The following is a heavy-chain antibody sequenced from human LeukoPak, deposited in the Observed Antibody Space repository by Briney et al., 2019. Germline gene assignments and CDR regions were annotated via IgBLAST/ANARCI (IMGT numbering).Heavy chain of an antibody. V-gene: IGHV4-4*07. CDR3: ARGVRGVIDAFDI. D-gene: IGHD3-10*02. Sequence: SETLSLTCTASGGSISSYYWSWIRQPVGEGLEWIGRIQNGGSTNYNPSLKSRVTMSVHTSKNQFSLKLSSVTAADTAVYYCARGVRGVIDAFDIWGQGTMVTVSS. J-gene: IGHJ3*02. CDR2: IQNGGST. CDR1: GGSISSYY.